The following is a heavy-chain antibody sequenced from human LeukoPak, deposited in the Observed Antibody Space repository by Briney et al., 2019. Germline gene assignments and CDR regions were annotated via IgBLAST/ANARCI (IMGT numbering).Heavy chain of an antibody. J-gene: IGHJ6*03. D-gene: IGHD3-22*01. CDR3: ARNSPDSSDYYISYYSYMDV. Sequence: GASVKVSCKASGYTFTGYYMHWVRQAPGQGLEWMGWINPNSGGTNYAQKFQGRVTMTRDTSISTAYMELSRLRSDDTAVYYCARNSPDSSDYYISYYSYMDVWGKGTTVTVSS. V-gene: IGHV1-2*02. CDR2: INPNSGGT. CDR1: GYTFTGYY.